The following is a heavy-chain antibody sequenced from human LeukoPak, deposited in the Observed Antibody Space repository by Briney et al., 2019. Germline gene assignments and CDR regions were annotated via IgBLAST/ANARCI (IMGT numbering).Heavy chain of an antibody. CDR1: GGSISSYY. D-gene: IGHD3-22*01. V-gene: IGHV4-59*12. CDR3: ARDYYDSSGYSGDAFDI. Sequence: SETLSLTCTVSGGSISSYYWSWIRQPPGKGLEWIGYIYYSGYTNYNPSLKSRVTISVDTSKNQFSLKLSSVTAADTAVYYCARDYYDSSGYSGDAFDIWGQGTMVTVSS. CDR2: IYYSGYT. J-gene: IGHJ3*02.